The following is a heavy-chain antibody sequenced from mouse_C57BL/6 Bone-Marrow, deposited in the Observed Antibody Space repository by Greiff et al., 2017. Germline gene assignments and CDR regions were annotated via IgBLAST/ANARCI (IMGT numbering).Heavy chain of an antibody. CDR1: GFTFSSYG. Sequence: EVKLVESGGDLVKPGGSLKLSCAASGFTFSSYGLSWVRQTPDTRLEWVATISSGGSYTYYPDSVQGRFTISRDNAKNTLYLQMSSLKSEDTAMYYCARDGITTVVAPAWFAYWGQGTLVTVSA. J-gene: IGHJ3*01. D-gene: IGHD1-1*01. CDR3: ARDGITTVVAPAWFAY. CDR2: ISSGGSYT. V-gene: IGHV5-6*02.